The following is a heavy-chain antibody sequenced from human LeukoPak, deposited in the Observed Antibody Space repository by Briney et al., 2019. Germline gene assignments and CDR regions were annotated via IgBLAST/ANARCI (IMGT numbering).Heavy chain of an antibody. Sequence: GGSLRLSCAASGFAFSSYAMSWVRQAPGKGLEWVSAVSGSGGRTYYPDSVKGRFTISRDNSKNTLYLQMNSLRAEDTAVYYCVRETFHGCSGGSCYRGYMDVWGKGTTVTVSS. CDR2: VSGSGGRT. J-gene: IGHJ6*03. D-gene: IGHD2-15*01. V-gene: IGHV3-23*01. CDR1: GFAFSSYA. CDR3: VRETFHGCSGGSCYRGYMDV.